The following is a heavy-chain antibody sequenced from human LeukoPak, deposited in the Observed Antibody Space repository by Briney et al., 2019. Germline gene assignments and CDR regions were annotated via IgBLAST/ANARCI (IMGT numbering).Heavy chain of an antibody. V-gene: IGHV1-69*06. CDR2: IIPIFGTA. CDR3: ARHYGSGSYWWFDY. Sequence: SVKVSCKASGGTFSSYAISWVRQAPGQGLEWMGGIIPIFGTANYAQKFQGRVTITADKSTSTAYMELSSLSSEDTAVYYCARHYGSGSYWWFDYWGQGTLVTVSS. J-gene: IGHJ4*02. CDR1: GGTFSSYA. D-gene: IGHD3-10*01.